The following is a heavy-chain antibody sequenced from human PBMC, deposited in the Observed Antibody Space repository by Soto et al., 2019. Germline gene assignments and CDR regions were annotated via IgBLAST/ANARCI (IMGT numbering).Heavy chain of an antibody. V-gene: IGHV4-30-4*01. CDR2: IYYSGST. CDR1: GGSISSGDYY. Sequence: PSETLSLTCTVSGGSISSGDYYWSWIRQPPGKGLEWIGYIYYSGSTYYNPSLKSRVTISVDTSKNQFSLKLSSVTAADTAVYYCAREVVPAALTDYWGQGTLVTVSS. D-gene: IGHD2-2*01. J-gene: IGHJ4*02. CDR3: AREVVPAALTDY.